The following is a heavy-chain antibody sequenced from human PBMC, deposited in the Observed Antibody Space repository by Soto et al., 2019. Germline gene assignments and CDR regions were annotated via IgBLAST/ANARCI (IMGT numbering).Heavy chain of an antibody. Sequence: QVQLVQSGAEVKKPGASVKFSCKASGYTFTSYGISWVRQDPGQGLEWMGSISDYNGNTNYAQKLQGRVTRTTDTSRSTAYMELRGLRSDVTAVYYCARDHPPLGMDVWGQGTTVTVSS. CDR3: ARDHPPLGMDV. CDR2: ISDYNGNT. CDR1: GYTFTSYG. V-gene: IGHV1-18*01. J-gene: IGHJ6*02.